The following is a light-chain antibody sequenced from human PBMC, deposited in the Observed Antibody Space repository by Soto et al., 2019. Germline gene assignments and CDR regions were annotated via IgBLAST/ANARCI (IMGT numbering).Light chain of an antibody. CDR3: QQYKTT. CDR1: QTINNW. Sequence: DILLTQSPSTLSASIGYRFTITCRTSQTINNWLAWYQQKPGKAPKLLIHKTSILESGVPSRFSGNGSGTEFTLTISSLQPDDVATYYCQQYKTTFGPGTTVDIK. J-gene: IGKJ3*01. V-gene: IGKV1-5*03. CDR2: KTS.